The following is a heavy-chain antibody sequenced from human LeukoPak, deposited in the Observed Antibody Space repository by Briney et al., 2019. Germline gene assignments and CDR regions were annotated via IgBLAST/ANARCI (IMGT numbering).Heavy chain of an antibody. Sequence: PGGSLRLSCAASGFTFSSYSMNWVGQAPGKGLEWGSSISSSSSYIYYADSVKGRFTISRDNAKNSLYLQMNSLRAEDTAVYYCARSLYGVNYGDAFDIWGQGTMVTVSS. V-gene: IGHV3-21*01. D-gene: IGHD4-23*01. CDR2: ISSSSSYI. CDR1: GFTFSSYS. J-gene: IGHJ3*02. CDR3: ARSLYGVNYGDAFDI.